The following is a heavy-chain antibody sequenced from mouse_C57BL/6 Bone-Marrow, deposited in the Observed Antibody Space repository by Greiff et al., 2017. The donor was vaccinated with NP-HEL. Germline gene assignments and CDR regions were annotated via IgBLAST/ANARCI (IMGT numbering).Heavy chain of an antibody. J-gene: IGHJ3*01. CDR2: IHPNSGST. Sequence: QVQLQQPGAELVKPGASVKLSCKASGYTFTSYWMHWVKQRPGQGLEWIGMIHPNSGSTNSNEKFKSKATLTVDKSSSTAYMQLSSLTSEDSAVYYCEGGGDGYSAYWGQGTLVTVAA. CDR3: EGGGDGYSAY. D-gene: IGHD2-3*01. V-gene: IGHV1-64*01. CDR1: GYTFTSYW.